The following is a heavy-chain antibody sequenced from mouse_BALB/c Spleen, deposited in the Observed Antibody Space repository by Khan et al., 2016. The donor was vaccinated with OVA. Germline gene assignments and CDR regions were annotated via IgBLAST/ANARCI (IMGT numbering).Heavy chain of an antibody. CDR3: ARNGNYLYAMDY. J-gene: IGHJ4*01. CDR1: GFNIKDTY. Sequence: VQLQQSGAELVKPGASVKLSCTASGFNIKDTYMHWVKQRPEQGLEWIGRIDPANGNTKYDPKFQGKATITADTSSNTAYLQLSSLTSEDTAVYNCARNGNYLYAMDYWGQGTSVTVSS. D-gene: IGHD2-1*01. CDR2: IDPANGNT. V-gene: IGHV14-3*02.